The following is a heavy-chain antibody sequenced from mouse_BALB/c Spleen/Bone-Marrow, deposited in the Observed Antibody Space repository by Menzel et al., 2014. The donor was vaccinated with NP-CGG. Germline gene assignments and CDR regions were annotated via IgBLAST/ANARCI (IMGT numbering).Heavy chain of an antibody. CDR3: ARTPRATFYFDY. CDR2: IDPANGNT. CDR1: GFNIKDTY. V-gene: IGHV14-3*02. J-gene: IGHJ2*01. Sequence: EVQLQQSGAELVKPGASAKLSCTASGFNIKDTYMHWVKQRPEQGLEWIGRIDPANGNTKYDPKFQGKATITADTSSNTAYLQLFSLTSEDTAVYYCARTPRATFYFDYWGQGTTLIVSS. D-gene: IGHD3-1*01.